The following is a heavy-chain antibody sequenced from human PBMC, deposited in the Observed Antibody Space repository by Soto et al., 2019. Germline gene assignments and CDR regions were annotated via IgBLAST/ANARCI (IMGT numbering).Heavy chain of an antibody. CDR2: IYYSGST. V-gene: IGHV4-39*01. D-gene: IGHD2-21*02. Sequence: SVRLPVTCTVADGSISSSSYCWLLIHHPPGKGLEWIGSIYYSGSTYYTPSLKSRVTISVDTSKNQFSLKLSSVTAADTAVYYCARMTRAYYGMAVWRHRTTVTFSS. CDR1: DGSISSSSYC. CDR3: ARMTRAYYGMAV. J-gene: IGHJ6*02.